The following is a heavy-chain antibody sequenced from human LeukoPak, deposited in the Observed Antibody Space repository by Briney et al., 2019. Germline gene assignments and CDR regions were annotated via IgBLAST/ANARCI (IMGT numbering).Heavy chain of an antibody. D-gene: IGHD3-22*01. CDR3: AKGPPRPSYYDSRGYYYYYMDV. CDR1: GFNFSDYT. Sequence: PAGGSLRLSCAASGFNFSDYTMTWVRQAPGKGLEWVSSISGSAGSTYYADSVQGRFTISRDNSQNTLYLQMNILRAEDTAVYYCAKGPPRPSYYDSRGYYYYYMDVWGKGTTVTVSS. J-gene: IGHJ6*03. V-gene: IGHV3-23*01. CDR2: ISGSAGST.